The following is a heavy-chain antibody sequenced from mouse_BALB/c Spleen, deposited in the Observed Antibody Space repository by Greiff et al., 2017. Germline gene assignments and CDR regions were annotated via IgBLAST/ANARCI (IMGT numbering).Heavy chain of an antibody. CDR2: IWAGGST. V-gene: IGHV2-9*02. Sequence: VMLVESGPGLVAPSQSLSITCTVSGFSLTSYGVHWVRQPPGKGLEWLGVIWAGGSTNYNSALMSRLSISKDNSKSQVFLKMNSLQTDDTAMYYCASPYYYGSSSWFAYWGQGTLVTVSA. CDR1: GFSLTSYG. D-gene: IGHD1-1*01. J-gene: IGHJ3*01. CDR3: ASPYYYGSSSWFAY.